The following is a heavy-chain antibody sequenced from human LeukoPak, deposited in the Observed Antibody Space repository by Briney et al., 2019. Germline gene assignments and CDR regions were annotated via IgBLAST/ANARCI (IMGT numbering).Heavy chain of an antibody. Sequence: GGSLRLSCAASGFTFSSYSMNWVRQAPGKGLEWVSSISSSSSYIYYADSVKGRFTIPRDNAKNSLYLQMNSLRAEDTAVYYCAREVNYYDSSGYYGYFVYWGQGTLVTVSS. D-gene: IGHD3-22*01. CDR2: ISSSSSYI. V-gene: IGHV3-21*01. CDR1: GFTFSSYS. J-gene: IGHJ4*02. CDR3: AREVNYYDSSGYYGYFVY.